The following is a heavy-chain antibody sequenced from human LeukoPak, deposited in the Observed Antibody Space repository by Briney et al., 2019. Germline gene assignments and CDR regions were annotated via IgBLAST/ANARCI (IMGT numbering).Heavy chain of an antibody. CDR1: GFTFSSYA. CDR2: ISGSGGST. D-gene: IGHD3-10*01. V-gene: IGHV3-23*01. CDR3: ARDFASYLWFGD. Sequence: PGGSLRLSCAASGFTFSSYAMSWVRQAPGKGLEWVSAISGSGGSTYYADSVKGRFTISRDNSRNTLYLQMNSLRAEDTAVYYCARDFASYLWFGDWGQGTLVTVSS. J-gene: IGHJ4*02.